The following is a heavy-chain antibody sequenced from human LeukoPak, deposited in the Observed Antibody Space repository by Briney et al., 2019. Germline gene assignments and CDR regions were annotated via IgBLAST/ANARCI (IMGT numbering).Heavy chain of an antibody. J-gene: IGHJ4*02. CDR1: VYTFTGYY. CDR2: MNPNSGGT. D-gene: IGHD3-9*01. Sequence: ASVKLSCKASVYTFTGYYMHWVRLPHGPGIEWMGCMNPNSGGTTYAQKFQGRVTRTRATSNSTAYMELSRLSPDDMAVYYCARTVNDIVNGYANVGAYWGKGTLVTVSS. CDR3: ARTVNDIVNGYANVGAY. V-gene: IGHV1-2*02.